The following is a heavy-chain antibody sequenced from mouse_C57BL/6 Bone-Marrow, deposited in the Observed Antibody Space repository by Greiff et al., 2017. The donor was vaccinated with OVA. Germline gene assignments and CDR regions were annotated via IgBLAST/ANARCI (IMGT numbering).Heavy chain of an antibody. D-gene: IGHD2-14*01. CDR2: IHPNSGST. V-gene: IGHV1-64*01. Sequence: QVQLQQPGAELVKPGASVKLSCKASGYTFTSYWMHWVKQRPGQGLAWIGMIHPNSGSTNYNEKFKSKATLTVDKSSSTAYMQLSSLTSEDSAVYYWAKVRPYYFDYWGQGTTLTVSS. CDR3: AKVRPYYFDY. CDR1: GYTFTSYW. J-gene: IGHJ2*01.